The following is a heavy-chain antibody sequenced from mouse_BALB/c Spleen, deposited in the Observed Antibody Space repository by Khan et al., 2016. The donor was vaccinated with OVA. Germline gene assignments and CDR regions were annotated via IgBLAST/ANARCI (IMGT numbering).Heavy chain of an antibody. Sequence: EVQLQESGAELVKPGASVKLSCTASGFNIKDTYMHWVKQRPEQGLEWIGRIDPANGNTKSDPKFQGQATIPADTSSNTAYLQLSSLTSEDTAVYYGARDYWDEFTNWGQGTLVTVSA. CDR3: ARDYWDEFTN. CDR2: IDPANGNT. J-gene: IGHJ3*01. V-gene: IGHV14-3*02. CDR1: GFNIKDTY. D-gene: IGHD4-1*01.